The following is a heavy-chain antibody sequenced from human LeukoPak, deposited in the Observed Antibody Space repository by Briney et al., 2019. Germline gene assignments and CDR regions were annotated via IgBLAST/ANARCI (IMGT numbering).Heavy chain of an antibody. V-gene: IGHV4-59*03. CDR2: IYYSGNT. J-gene: IGHJ6*03. Sequence: PSETLSLTCTVSGGSISSYYWSWIRQPPGKGLEWIGYIYYSGNTNYNSSLKNRVTISLDTSKNQVSLIVSAVTAADTAVYYCAGSQGQYYHMDVWGSGTTVTVS. CDR1: GGSISSYY. CDR3: AGSQGQYYHMDV.